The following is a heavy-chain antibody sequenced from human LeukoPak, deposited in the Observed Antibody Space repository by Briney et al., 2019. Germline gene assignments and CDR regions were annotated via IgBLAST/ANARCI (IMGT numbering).Heavy chain of an antibody. V-gene: IGHV3-23*01. J-gene: IGHJ5*02. CDR2: TVSRGTT. D-gene: IGHD3-16*01. CDR3: AESSASAYTSGWGKRVDP. Sequence: GGSLRLSCVASGFTFTSDAMNWVRQAPGKGLEWVSSTVSRGTTQYADSVKGRFTVSRDTSKNTLYLQMNSLRADDTAVYYCAESSASAYTSGWGKRVDPRGQGTLVTVSS. CDR1: GFTFTSDA.